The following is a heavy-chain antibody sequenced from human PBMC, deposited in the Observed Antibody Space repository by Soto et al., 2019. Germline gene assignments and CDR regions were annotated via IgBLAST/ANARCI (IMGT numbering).Heavy chain of an antibody. CDR3: ARDRSSGRYREFWFDP. V-gene: IGHV6-1*01. D-gene: IGHD6-19*01. CDR2: TYYRSKWYN. CDR1: GDSVSSNSAA. Sequence: PSQTLSLTCPISGDSVSSNSAAWNWIRQSPSRGLEWLGRTYYRSKWYNDYAVSVKSRITINPDTSKNQFSLQLNSVTPEDTAVYYCARDRSSGRYREFWFDPWGQGTLVTVSS. J-gene: IGHJ5*02.